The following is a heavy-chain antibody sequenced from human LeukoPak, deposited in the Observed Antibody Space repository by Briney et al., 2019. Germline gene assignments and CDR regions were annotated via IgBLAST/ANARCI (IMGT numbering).Heavy chain of an antibody. V-gene: IGHV4-39*01. J-gene: IGHJ4*02. CDR2: IVYSGTT. D-gene: IGHD4-17*01. Sequence: SETLSLTCTVSGGSISGSSYYWGWGPQPPGKGLEWSGSIVYSGTTHYDPALKSRVTTSVDTSQRQFSLRLRSVSAADTAIYYCAPDLGDHRTDSWGQGTLVTAS. CDR3: APDLGDHRTDS. CDR1: GGSISGSSYY.